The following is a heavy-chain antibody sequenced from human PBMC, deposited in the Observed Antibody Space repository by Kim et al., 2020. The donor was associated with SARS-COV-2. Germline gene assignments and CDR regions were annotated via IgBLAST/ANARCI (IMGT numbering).Heavy chain of an antibody. V-gene: IGHV3-74*01. CDR2: INSDGSST. J-gene: IGHJ6*02. D-gene: IGHD2-8*02. CDR1: GFTFSSYW. CDR3: ASLGVYATHDYYYGMDV. Sequence: GGSLRLSCAASGFTFSSYWMHWVRQAPGKGLVWVSRINSDGSSTSYADSVKGRFTISRDNAKNTLYLQMNSLRAEDTAVYYCASLGVYATHDYYYGMDVWGQGTTVTVSS.